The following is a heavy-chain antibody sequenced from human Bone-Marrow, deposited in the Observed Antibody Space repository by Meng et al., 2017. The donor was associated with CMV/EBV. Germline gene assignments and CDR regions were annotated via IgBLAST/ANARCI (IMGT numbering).Heavy chain of an antibody. D-gene: IGHD2-2*01. CDR3: AKGPIVVVTYFDY. J-gene: IGHJ4*02. V-gene: IGHV3-30*02. CDR1: GFTFSSYG. CDR2: IRYDGSNK. Sequence: LSLTCAASGFTFSSYGMHWVRQAPGKGLEWVAFIRYDGSNKYYADSVKGRFTISRDNSKNTLYLQMNSLRAEDTAVYYCAKGPIVVVTYFDYWGQGTLVTVSS.